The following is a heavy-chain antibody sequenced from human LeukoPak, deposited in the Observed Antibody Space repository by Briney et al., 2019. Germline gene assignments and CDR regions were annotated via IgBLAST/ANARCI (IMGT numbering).Heavy chain of an antibody. CDR2: IYYSGST. Sequence: SETLSLTCTVSGGSISTYDWSWIRQPPGKGLEWIGYIYYSGSTNYNPSLKSRVTISVDTSKNQFSLKLGSVTAADTAVYYCARHRNSGYHSFGMDVWGQGTTVTVSS. CDR1: GGSISTYD. V-gene: IGHV4-59*08. CDR3: ARHRNSGYHSFGMDV. D-gene: IGHD5-12*01. J-gene: IGHJ6*02.